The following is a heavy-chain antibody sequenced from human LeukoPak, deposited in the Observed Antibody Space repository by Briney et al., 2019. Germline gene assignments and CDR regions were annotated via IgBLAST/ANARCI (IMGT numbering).Heavy chain of an antibody. CDR2: IWYGASNK. D-gene: IGHD1-26*01. CDR3: AKDSGSFGVATYYLDY. CDR1: GFTFCRHG. V-gene: IGHV3-30*02. Sequence: WGAPRLSCAGPGFTFCRHGMHRGRQAPGEGPGGGAVIWYGASNKYYADSVKGRFNISRDNSKNTLYLQMNSLRAEDTAVYYCAKDSGSFGVATYYLDYWGQGTRVTVSS. J-gene: IGHJ4*02.